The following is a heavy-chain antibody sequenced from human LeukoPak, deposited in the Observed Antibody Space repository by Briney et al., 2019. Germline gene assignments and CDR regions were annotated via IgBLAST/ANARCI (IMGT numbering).Heavy chain of an antibody. D-gene: IGHD3-22*01. CDR1: GGSISSYY. J-gene: IGHJ3*02. CDR3: ERYHYYDSSADAFDI. CDR2: IYSSGST. Sequence: PSETLSLTCTVSGGSISSYYWSWIRQPPGKGLEWIGYIYSSGSTNYNPSLKSRVTISVATSKNQFSMKLSSVTAADTAVYYCERYHYYDSSADAFDIWGQGTMVTVSS. V-gene: IGHV4-59*08.